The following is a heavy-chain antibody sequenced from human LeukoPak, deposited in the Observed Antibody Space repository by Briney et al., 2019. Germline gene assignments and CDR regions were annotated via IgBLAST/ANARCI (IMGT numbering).Heavy chain of an antibody. V-gene: IGHV5-51*01. CDR2: IYPGVSDT. D-gene: IGHD6-6*01. Sequence: GESLKLSWKGSGYSFTSYWIGWVRQMPGKGLEWVGIIYPGVSDTRYRPSFQGQVTISADKSISTAYLQWSSLKASDTAMYYCASLEYSSTGFDYWGQGTLVTVSS. CDR3: ASLEYSSTGFDY. J-gene: IGHJ4*02. CDR1: GYSFTSYW.